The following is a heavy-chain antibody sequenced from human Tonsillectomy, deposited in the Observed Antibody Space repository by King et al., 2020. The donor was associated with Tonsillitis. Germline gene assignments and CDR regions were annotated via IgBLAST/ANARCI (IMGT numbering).Heavy chain of an antibody. CDR2: ISGSGDNT. CDR1: GFTFSSHA. D-gene: IGHD6-13*01. V-gene: IGHV3-23*04. CDR3: AKGYASTWYGTAGYYFGMDF. Sequence: VQLVESGGGLVQPGGSPRLSCAASGFTFSSHAMSWVRQAPGKGLEWVSAISGSGDNTYYADSVKGRFTISRDNSKNMLTLQMNSLRVEDTAVYYCAKGYASTWYGTAGYYFGMDFWGQGTTVIVSS. J-gene: IGHJ6*02.